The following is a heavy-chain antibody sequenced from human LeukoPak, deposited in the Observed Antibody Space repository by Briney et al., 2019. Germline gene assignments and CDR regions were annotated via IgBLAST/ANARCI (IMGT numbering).Heavy chain of an antibody. V-gene: IGHV3-23*01. D-gene: IGHD3-10*01. J-gene: IGHJ4*02. CDR2: ISGSGGST. Sequence: GGSLRLSCAASGFTFSSYAMSWVRQAPGKGLEWVSAISGSGGSTYYADSVKGRFTIPRDNSKNTLYLQMNSLRAEDTAVYYCAKDQMVRGVTHFDYWGQGTLVTVSS. CDR1: GFTFSSYA. CDR3: AKDQMVRGVTHFDY.